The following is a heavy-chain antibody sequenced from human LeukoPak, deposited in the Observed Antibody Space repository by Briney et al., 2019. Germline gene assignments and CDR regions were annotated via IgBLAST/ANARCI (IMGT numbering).Heavy chain of an antibody. Sequence: ASVKVSCKASGYTFTGYYMHWVRQAPGQGLEWMGWISAYNGNTNYAQKLQGRVTMTTDTSTSTAYMELKSLRSDDTAVYYCARVDSSGWYFDYWGQGTLVTVSS. CDR1: GYTFTGYY. CDR3: ARVDSSGWYFDY. CDR2: ISAYNGNT. D-gene: IGHD6-19*01. V-gene: IGHV1-18*04. J-gene: IGHJ4*02.